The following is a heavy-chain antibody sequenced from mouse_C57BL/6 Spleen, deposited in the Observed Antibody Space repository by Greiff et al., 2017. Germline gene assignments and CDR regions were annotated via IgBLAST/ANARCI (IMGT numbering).Heavy chain of an antibody. Sequence: VQLQQSGAELVRPGASVKLSCKASGYTFTDYYINWVKQRPGQGLEWIARIYPGSGNTYYNEKFKGKATLTAEKSSSTAYMQLSSLTSEDSAVYCCARSHYYGFDYWGQGTTLTVSS. CDR2: IYPGSGNT. D-gene: IGHD1-2*01. CDR3: ARSHYYGFDY. J-gene: IGHJ2*01. V-gene: IGHV1-76*01. CDR1: GYTFTDYY.